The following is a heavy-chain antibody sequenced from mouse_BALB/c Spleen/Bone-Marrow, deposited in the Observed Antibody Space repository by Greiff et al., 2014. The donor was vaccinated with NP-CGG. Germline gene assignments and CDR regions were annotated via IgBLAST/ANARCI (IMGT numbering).Heavy chain of an antibody. CDR3: ARNWVYFDY. CDR1: GYTFTSYW. J-gene: IGHJ2*01. CDR2: IDPFDSET. D-gene: IGHD4-1*01. Sequence: VQLQQSGAELVKPGAPVKLSCKASGYTFTSYWMNWVKQRPGRGLEWIGRIDPFDSETHYNQKFKDKATLTVDKSSSTAYIQLSSLTSEDPAVYYCARNWVYFDYWGQGTTLTVSS. V-gene: IGHV1-69*02.